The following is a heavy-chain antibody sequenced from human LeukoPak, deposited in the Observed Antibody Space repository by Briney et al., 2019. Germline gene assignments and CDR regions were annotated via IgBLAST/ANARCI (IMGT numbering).Heavy chain of an antibody. V-gene: IGHV1-18*01. J-gene: IGHJ6*03. D-gene: IGHD2-2*02. CDR1: GYTFTSYG. CDR3: ARDSGYCSSTSCYTPPNYYYYYMDV. CDR2: ISAYNGNT. Sequence: GASVKVSRKASGYTFTSYGISWVRQAPGQGLEWMGWISAYNGNTNYAQKLQGRVTMTTDTSTSTAYMELRSLRSDDTAVYYCARDSGYCSSTSCYTPPNYYYYYMDVWGKGTTVTVSS.